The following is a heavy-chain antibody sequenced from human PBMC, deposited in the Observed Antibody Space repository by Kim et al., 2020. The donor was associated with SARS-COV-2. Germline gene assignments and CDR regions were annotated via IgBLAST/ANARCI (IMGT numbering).Heavy chain of an antibody. CDR3: ARGGYSTSWSFWTFDY. J-gene: IGHJ4*01. CDR1: GFTVSSNY. CDR2: IYSGGST. Sequence: GGSLRLSCAASGFTVSSNYMSWVRQAPGKGLEWVSGIYSGGSTYYADSVKGRFTISRDNSKNTLYLQMNSLGAADTAIYYCARGGYSTSWSFWTFDYWG. D-gene: IGHD6-13*01. V-gene: IGHV3-66*01.